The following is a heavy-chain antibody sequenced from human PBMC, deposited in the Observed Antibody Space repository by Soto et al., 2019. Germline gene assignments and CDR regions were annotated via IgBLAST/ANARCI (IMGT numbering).Heavy chain of an antibody. CDR3: ARDYASSWCPSY. D-gene: IGHD6-13*01. CDR1: GFTFSKYG. J-gene: IGHJ4*02. V-gene: IGHV3-33*01. CDR2: IWYDGSDR. Sequence: QVQLVESGGGAVQSGRSLRLSCEASGFTFSKYGMHWVRQAPGKGLEWVAVIWYDGSDRWYADSVKGRFSISRDNSKNTMYLQMSNLRVEDTAVYFCARDYASSWCPSYWGQGTLVAVSS.